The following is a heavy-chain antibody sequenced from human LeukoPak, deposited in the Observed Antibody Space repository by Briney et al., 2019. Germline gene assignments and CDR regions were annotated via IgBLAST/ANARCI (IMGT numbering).Heavy chain of an antibody. D-gene: IGHD1-26*01. V-gene: IGHV4-59*01. J-gene: IGHJ3*02. CDR1: GGSISSYY. CDR2: IYYSGST. CDR3: ARDRGSYRI. Sequence: TETLSLTCTVSGGSISSYYWSWIRQPPGKGLEWIGYIYYSGSTNYNPSLKSRVTISVDTSKNQFSLKLSSVTAADTAVYYCARDRGSYRIWGQGTMVTVSS.